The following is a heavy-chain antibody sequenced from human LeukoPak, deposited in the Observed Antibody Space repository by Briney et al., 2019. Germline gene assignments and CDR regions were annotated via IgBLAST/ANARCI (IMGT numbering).Heavy chain of an antibody. J-gene: IGHJ4*02. CDR3: TRHGGYCTNGVCYRGFDY. Sequence: GESLRLSCAASGFTFSGSAMHWVRQASGKGLEWVGRIRSKANSYATAYAASVKGRFTISRDDSKNTAYLQMNSLKTEDTAVYYCTRHGGYCTNGVCYRGFDYWGQGTLVTVSS. D-gene: IGHD2-8*01. CDR2: IRSKANSYAT. CDR1: GFTFSGSA. V-gene: IGHV3-73*01.